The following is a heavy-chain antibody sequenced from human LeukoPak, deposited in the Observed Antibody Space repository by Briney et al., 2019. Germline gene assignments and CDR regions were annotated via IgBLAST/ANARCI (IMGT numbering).Heavy chain of an antibody. D-gene: IGHD3-22*01. CDR1: GGSISSYY. J-gene: IGHJ4*02. CDR3: ARHYYDRSGYYPNDN. CDR2: IYYSGST. V-gene: IGHV4-59*08. Sequence: SETLSLTCTVSGGSISSYYWSWFRQPPGKGLEWIGYIYYSGSTNYNPSLKSRVTISVDTSKNQFSLKLSSVTAADTAVYYCARHYYDRSGYYPNDNWGQGTLVTVSS.